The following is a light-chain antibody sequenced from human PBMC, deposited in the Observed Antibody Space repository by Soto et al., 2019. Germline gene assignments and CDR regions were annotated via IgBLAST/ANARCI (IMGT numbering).Light chain of an antibody. CDR1: QSVSSN. V-gene: IGKV3-15*01. Sequence: EIVMTQSPATLSVSPGEKATISCRASQSVSSNLAWYQQKPDQAPRLLIYGASTRATGIPARFSGSGSRTEFTLTIISLQSVDFEIYFCQQYNNWPPDRTFGQGTKVEIK. CDR3: QQYNNWPPDRT. CDR2: GAS. J-gene: IGKJ1*01.